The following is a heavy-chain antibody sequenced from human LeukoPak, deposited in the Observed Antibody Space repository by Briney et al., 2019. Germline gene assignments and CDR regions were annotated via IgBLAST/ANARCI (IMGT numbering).Heavy chain of an antibody. Sequence: GGSLRLSCAASGFTFSNYWMSWVRQAPGEGLEWVANIKQDGSEKYYVDSVKGRFTISRDNAKNSLYLQMNSLRAEDTAVYYCASRDGSGSYYRYFDYWGQGTLVTVSS. D-gene: IGHD3-10*01. V-gene: IGHV3-7*03. CDR2: IKQDGSEK. CDR1: GFTFSNYW. J-gene: IGHJ4*02. CDR3: ASRDGSGSYYRYFDY.